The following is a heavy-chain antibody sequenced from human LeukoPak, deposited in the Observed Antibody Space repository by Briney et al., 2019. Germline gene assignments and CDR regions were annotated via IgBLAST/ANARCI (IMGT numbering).Heavy chain of an antibody. Sequence: GRSLRLSCAASGFTFDDYAMHWVRQAPGKGLEWVSGISWNSGSIGYADSVKGRFTISRDNAKNSLYLQMNSLRAEDTALYYCAKKPGGAIYYYGMDVWGQGTTVTVPS. V-gene: IGHV3-9*01. CDR3: AKKPGGAIYYYGMDV. J-gene: IGHJ6*02. D-gene: IGHD3-16*01. CDR1: GFTFDDYA. CDR2: ISWNSGSI.